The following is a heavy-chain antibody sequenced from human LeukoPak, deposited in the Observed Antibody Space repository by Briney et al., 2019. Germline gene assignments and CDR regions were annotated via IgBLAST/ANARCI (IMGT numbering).Heavy chain of an antibody. CDR1: GGSISSYY. CDR3: ARVLWFGGPSEDDY. J-gene: IGHJ4*02. D-gene: IGHD3-10*01. CDR2: ICYSGST. Sequence: SETLSLTCTVSGGSISSYYWSWIRQPPGKGLEWIGYICYSGSTNYNPSLKSRVTISVDTSKNQFSLKLSSVTAADTAVYYCARVLWFGGPSEDDYWGQRTLVTVSS. V-gene: IGHV4-59*01.